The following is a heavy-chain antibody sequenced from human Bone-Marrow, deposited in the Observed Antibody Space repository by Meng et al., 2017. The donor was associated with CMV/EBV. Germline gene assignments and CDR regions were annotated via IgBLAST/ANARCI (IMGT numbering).Heavy chain of an antibody. CDR3: AKDLLLFGGANAYFDS. CDR1: GFTFSSYG. CDR2: IRHDGTNR. J-gene: IGHJ4*02. D-gene: IGHD3-16*01. Sequence: GESLKISCVASGFTFSSYGMHWVRQAPGKGLEWVAFIRHDGTNRYYGDSVKGRFTISRDNSKSTVYLQMNSLRPEETAVYYCAKDLLLFGGANAYFDSWGQGTLVTVSS. V-gene: IGHV3-30*02.